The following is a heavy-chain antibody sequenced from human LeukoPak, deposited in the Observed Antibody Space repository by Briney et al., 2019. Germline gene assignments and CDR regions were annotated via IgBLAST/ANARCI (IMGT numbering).Heavy chain of an antibody. CDR2: IIPIFGTA. J-gene: IGHJ4*02. V-gene: IGHV1-69*13. CDR3: ARVGNYDFPFAY. D-gene: IGHD3-3*01. CDR1: GYTFTGYY. Sequence: SVKVSCKASGYTFTGYYMHWVRQAPGQGLEWMGGIIPIFGTANYAQKFQGRVTITADESTSTAYMELSSLRSEDTAVYYCARVGNYDFPFAYWGQGTLVTVSS.